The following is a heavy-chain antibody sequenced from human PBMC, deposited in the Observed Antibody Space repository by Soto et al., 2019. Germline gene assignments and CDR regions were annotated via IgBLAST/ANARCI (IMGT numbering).Heavy chain of an antibody. CDR3: AREKNGYGLWP. V-gene: IGHV3-30*03. J-gene: IGHJ5*02. Sequence: GGSLRLSCAASGFTFSSYGMHWVRQAPGKGLEWVAVISYDGSNKYYADSVKGRFTISRDNSKNTLYLQMNSLRAEDTAVYYCAREKNGYGLWPWGQGTLVTVSS. CDR2: ISYDGSNK. D-gene: IGHD5-18*01. CDR1: GFTFSSYG.